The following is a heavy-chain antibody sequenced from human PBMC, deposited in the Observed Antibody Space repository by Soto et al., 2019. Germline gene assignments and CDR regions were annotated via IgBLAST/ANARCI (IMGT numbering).Heavy chain of an antibody. CDR2: ISYDGSNK. J-gene: IGHJ4*02. CDR3: AREGIAIVVVVAATAFDY. CDR1: GFTFSSYA. Sequence: GGSLRLSCVASGFTFSSYAMHWVRQAPGKGLEWVAVISYDGSNKYYADSVKGRFTISRDNSKNTLYLQMNSLRAEDTAVYYCAREGIAIVVVVAATAFDYWGQGTLVTVSS. D-gene: IGHD2-15*01. V-gene: IGHV3-30-3*01.